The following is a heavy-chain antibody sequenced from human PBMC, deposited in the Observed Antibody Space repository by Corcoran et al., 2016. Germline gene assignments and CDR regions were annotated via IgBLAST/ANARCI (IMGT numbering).Heavy chain of an antibody. CDR2: ISYDGSNK. Sequence: QVQLVESGGGVVQPGRSLRLSCAASGFTFSSYGMHWVRQAPGKGLEWVAVISYDGSNKYYADSVKGRFTISRDDSKNTLYLQMNSLRAEDTAVYYGAKDLPDTYDSSGPIDYWGQGTLVTVSS. V-gene: IGHV3-30*18. D-gene: IGHD3-22*01. J-gene: IGHJ4*02. CDR1: GFTFSSYG. CDR3: AKDLPDTYDSSGPIDY.